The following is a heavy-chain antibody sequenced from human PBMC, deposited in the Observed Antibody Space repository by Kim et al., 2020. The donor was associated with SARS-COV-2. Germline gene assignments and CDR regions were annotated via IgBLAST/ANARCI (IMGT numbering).Heavy chain of an antibody. CDR2: INHSGST. J-gene: IGHJ3*01. CDR3: ASQLRYFDWLGNQT. CDR1: GGSFSGYY. D-gene: IGHD3-9*01. V-gene: IGHV4-34*01. Sequence: SETLSLTCAVYGGSFSGYYWSWIRQPPGKGLEWIGEINHSGSTNYNPSLKSRVTISVDTSKNQFSLKLSSVTAADTAVYYCASQLRYFDWLGNQTWGQGT.